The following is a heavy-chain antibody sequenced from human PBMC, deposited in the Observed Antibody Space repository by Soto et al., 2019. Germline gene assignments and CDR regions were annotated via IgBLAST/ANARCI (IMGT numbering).Heavy chain of an antibody. V-gene: IGHV1-18*01. Sequence: VASVKVSCKASGYTFTGYGISWVRQAPGQGLEWMGWISAYNGNTNYAQKLQGRVTMTTDTSTSTAYMELRSLRSDDTAVYYCARAIGSGFNPLYHWFDPWGQGTLVTVSS. CDR2: ISAYNGNT. CDR1: GYTFTGYG. J-gene: IGHJ5*02. D-gene: IGHD6-19*01. CDR3: ARAIGSGFNPLYHWFDP.